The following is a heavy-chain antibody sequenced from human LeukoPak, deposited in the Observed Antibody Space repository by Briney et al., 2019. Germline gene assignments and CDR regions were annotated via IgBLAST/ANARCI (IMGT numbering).Heavy chain of an antibody. CDR3: AKGNILTGYNNPYYFDY. CDR1: GFTLSDQY. Sequence: GGSLRLSCAASGFTLSDQYMDWVRQAPGKGLEWVGRTTDKADTYTTEYAASVKGRFTISRDDSQNSLYLQMNSLKTEDTAVYYCAKGNILTGYNNPYYFDYWGQGTLVTVSS. D-gene: IGHD3-9*01. V-gene: IGHV3-72*01. J-gene: IGHJ4*02. CDR2: TTDKADTYTT.